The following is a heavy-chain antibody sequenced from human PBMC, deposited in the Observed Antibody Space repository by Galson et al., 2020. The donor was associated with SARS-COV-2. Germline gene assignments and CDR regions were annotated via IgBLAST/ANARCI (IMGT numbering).Heavy chain of an antibody. J-gene: IGHJ2*01. V-gene: IGHV4-39*01. CDR1: GDSLLSSDYY. CDR2: MYYSGST. Sequence: SETLSLTCIVSGDSLLSSDYYWGWVRQPPGKGLEWIGSMYYSGSTFYNPSLESRVTISVDRSKNQFSLRLTSVTAADTAVYFCATRDYQSGYEYWYFDVWGRGTLVSVS. CDR3: ATRDYQSGYEYWYFDV. D-gene: IGHD5-12*01.